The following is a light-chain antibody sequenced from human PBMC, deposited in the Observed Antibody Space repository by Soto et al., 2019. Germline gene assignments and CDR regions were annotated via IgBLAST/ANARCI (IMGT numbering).Light chain of an antibody. CDR2: AAS. Sequence: ENVLTQSPVTLSLSPWGRATLSCRASQSVSSSYLAWYQQKPGQAPRLLIYAASSRATGIPDRFRGSGSGTDFTLTISRLEPEDFAVYYCQQYGSSPITFGQGTRLEIK. CDR3: QQYGSSPIT. J-gene: IGKJ5*01. V-gene: IGKV3-20*01. CDR1: QSVSSSY.